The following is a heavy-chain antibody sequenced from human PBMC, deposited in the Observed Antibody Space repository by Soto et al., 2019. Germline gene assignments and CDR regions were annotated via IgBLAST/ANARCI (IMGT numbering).Heavy chain of an antibody. J-gene: IGHJ6*03. CDR1: ESTFSNYA. CDR2: ISDNGGTT. CDR3: AKAPTYDYYYYMDV. V-gene: IGHV3-23*01. Sequence: GGSLRLSCAASESTFSNYAMSWVRQAPGKGLEWVSSISDNGGTTYYADSVKGRFTISRDNSKNTLYLQVNSLRADDTAVYYCAKAPTYDYYYYMDVWGKGTTVTVSS.